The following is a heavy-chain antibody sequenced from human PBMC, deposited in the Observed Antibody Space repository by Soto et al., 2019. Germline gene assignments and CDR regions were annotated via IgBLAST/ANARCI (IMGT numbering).Heavy chain of an antibody. J-gene: IGHJ4*02. CDR1: GGSFSGYY. CDR2: INHSEST. D-gene: IGHD3-10*01. Sequence: QVQLQQWGAGLLKPSETLSLTCAVYGGSFSGYYWSWIRQPPGKGLEWIGEINHSESTNYNPSLKSRVTISVDTSKNQFSLKLSSVTAADTAVYYCARGPMVRGVTTRYYFDYWGQGTLVTVSS. CDR3: ARGPMVRGVTTRYYFDY. V-gene: IGHV4-34*01.